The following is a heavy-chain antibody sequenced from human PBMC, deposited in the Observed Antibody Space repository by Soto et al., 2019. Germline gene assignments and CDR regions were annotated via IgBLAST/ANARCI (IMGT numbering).Heavy chain of an antibody. CDR2: IDWDDDK. Sequence: SGPTLVNPTQTLTLTCTFSGFSLSTSGMRVSWIRQPPGKALEWLARIDWDDDKFYSTSLKTRLTISKDTSKNQVVLTMTNMDPVDTATYYCARISPYGDYFDYWGQGTLVTVSS. D-gene: IGHD4-17*01. V-gene: IGHV2-70*04. CDR3: ARISPYGDYFDY. J-gene: IGHJ4*02. CDR1: GFSLSTSGMR.